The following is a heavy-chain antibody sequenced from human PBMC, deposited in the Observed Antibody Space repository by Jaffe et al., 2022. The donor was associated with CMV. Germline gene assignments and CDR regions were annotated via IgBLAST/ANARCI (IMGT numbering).Heavy chain of an antibody. CDR3: AKDRRGSGWNVGGANFDY. V-gene: IGHV3-23*01. J-gene: IGHJ4*02. D-gene: IGHD6-19*01. CDR2: ISGSGGST. Sequence: EVQLLESGGGLVQPGGSLRLSCAASGFTFSSYAMSWVRQAPGKGLEWVSAISGSGGSTYYADSVKGRFTISRDNSKNTLYLQMNSLRAEDTAVYYCAKDRRGSGWNVGGANFDYWGQGTLVTVSS. CDR1: GFTFSSYA.